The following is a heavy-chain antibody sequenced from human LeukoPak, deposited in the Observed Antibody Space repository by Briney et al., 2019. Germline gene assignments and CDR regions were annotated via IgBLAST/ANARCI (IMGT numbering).Heavy chain of an antibody. J-gene: IGHJ4*02. D-gene: IGHD6-13*01. CDR1: GFTFSTYW. CDR3: AKIAAGGKPTDY. CDR2: INTDGSTT. V-gene: IGHV3-74*01. Sequence: PGGALRLSCAATGFTFSTYWMHWVRQAPGKGLVWVSRINTDGSTTSYADSVKGRFTISRDNAKNTLYLQMNSLGAEDTAVYYCAKIAAGGKPTDYWGQGTLVPVSS.